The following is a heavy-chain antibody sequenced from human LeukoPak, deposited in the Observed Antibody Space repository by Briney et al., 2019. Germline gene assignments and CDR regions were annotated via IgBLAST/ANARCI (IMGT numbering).Heavy chain of an antibody. J-gene: IGHJ6*03. CDR3: TTSRAAAGTHYYYYYMDV. CDR2: IKSKTDGGTT. Sequence: GGSLRLSCAASGFTFSNAWMSWVRQAPGKGLEWVGRIKSKTDGGTTDYAAPVKGRFTISRDDSKNTLYLQMNSLKTEDTAVYYCTTSRAAAGTHYYYYYMDVWGKGTTVTVSS. D-gene: IGHD6-13*01. V-gene: IGHV3-15*01. CDR1: GFTFSNAW.